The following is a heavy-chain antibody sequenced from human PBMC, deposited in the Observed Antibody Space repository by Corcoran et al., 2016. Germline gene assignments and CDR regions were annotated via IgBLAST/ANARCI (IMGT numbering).Heavy chain of an antibody. CDR1: GFAFDTYW. CDR2: IKGGENEK. J-gene: IGHJ4*02. Sequence: EVQLVESGGGLVQPGGSLRLSCAASGFAFDTYWMNWVRQAPGKGLEWVANIKGGENEKYYVDSVKGRFTISRYNGKNLVYLQMNSLRAEDTAVYYCGRSSWNDYWGQGTLVTVSS. V-gene: IGHV3-7*01. CDR3: GRSSWNDY. D-gene: IGHD6-13*01.